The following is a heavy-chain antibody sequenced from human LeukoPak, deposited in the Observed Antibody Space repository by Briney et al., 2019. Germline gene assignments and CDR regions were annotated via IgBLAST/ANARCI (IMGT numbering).Heavy chain of an antibody. V-gene: IGHV6-1*01. CDR1: GDSVSSNSAA. CDR2: TYYRSKWYN. D-gene: IGHD2-15*01. CDR3: ARDANDCSGGSCYPDSTYYYYYYMDV. J-gene: IGHJ6*03. Sequence: SQTLSLTCAISGDSVSSNSAAWNWIRQSPSRGLEWLGRTYYRSKWYNDYAVSVKSRITINPDTSKNQFSLQLNSVTAADTAVYYCARDANDCSGGSCYPDSTYYYYYYMDVWGKGTTVTISS.